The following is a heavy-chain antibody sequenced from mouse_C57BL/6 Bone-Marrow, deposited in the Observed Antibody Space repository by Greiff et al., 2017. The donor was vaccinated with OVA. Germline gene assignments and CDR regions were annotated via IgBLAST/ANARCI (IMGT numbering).Heavy chain of an antibody. Sequence: EVQLQQSGPELVKPGASVKIPCKASGYTFTDYNMDWVKQSHGKSLEWIGDINPNNGGTIYNQKFKGKATLTVDTSSSTAYMQLSSLTSEDSAVYYCARAPYYYGSSMDYWGQGTSVTVSS. CDR3: ARAPYYYGSSMDY. D-gene: IGHD1-1*01. CDR1: GYTFTDYN. CDR2: INPNNGGT. J-gene: IGHJ4*01. V-gene: IGHV1-18*01.